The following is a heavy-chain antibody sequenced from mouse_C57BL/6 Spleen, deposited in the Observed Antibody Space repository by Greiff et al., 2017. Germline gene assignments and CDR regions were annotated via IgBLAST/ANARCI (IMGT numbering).Heavy chain of an antibody. CDR3: ARNQGTVVATD. D-gene: IGHD1-1*01. CDR1: GFSLTSYG. CDR2: IWSGGST. V-gene: IGHV2-2*01. J-gene: IGHJ2*01. Sequence: VQLQESGPGLVQPSQSLSITCTVSGFSLTSYGVHWVRQSPGKGLEWLGVIWSGGSTDYNAAFISRLSISKDNSKSQVFFKMNSLQADDTAIYYCARNQGTVVATDWGQGTTLTVSS.